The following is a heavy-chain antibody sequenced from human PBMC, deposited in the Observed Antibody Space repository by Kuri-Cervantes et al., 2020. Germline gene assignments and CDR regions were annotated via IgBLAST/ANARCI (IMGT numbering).Heavy chain of an antibody. V-gene: IGHV3-23*01. J-gene: IGHJ6*02. CDR1: GFTFSDYY. CDR3: ARDGVAVAGTPLYYYYGMDV. Sequence: GGSLRLSCAASGFTFSDYYMSWIRQAPGKGLEWVSAISGSGGSTYYADSVKGRFTISRDNSKNTLYLQMNSLRAEDTAVYYCARDGVAVAGTPLYYYYGMDVWGQGTTVTVSS. CDR2: ISGSGGST. D-gene: IGHD6-19*01.